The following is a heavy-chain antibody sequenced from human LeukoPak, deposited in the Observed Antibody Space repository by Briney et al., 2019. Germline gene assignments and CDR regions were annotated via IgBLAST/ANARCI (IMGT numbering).Heavy chain of an antibody. CDR1: GYSFTTYW. Sequence: GESLKISCKASGYSFTTYWISWVRQMPGKGLEWMGRIDPSDSYTNYRPSFQGHVTISVDKSISTAYVQWSSLKASDTAIYYCARQGYCTSANCYNDAFEIWGQGTMVTVSS. J-gene: IGHJ3*02. CDR3: ARQGYCTSANCYNDAFEI. D-gene: IGHD2-2*02. V-gene: IGHV5-10-1*01. CDR2: IDPSDSYT.